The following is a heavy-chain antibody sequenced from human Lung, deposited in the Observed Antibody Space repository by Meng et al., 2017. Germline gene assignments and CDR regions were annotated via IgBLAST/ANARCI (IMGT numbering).Heavy chain of an antibody. D-gene: IGHD2-21*02. CDR1: GYTFTGYY. Sequence: QVELVQSGAEVKKPGASVKVSGRSSGYTFTGYYMHGVRQAPGQGPEWMGLINPNSGGTNYAQKFQGRVAMPRDTSISTAYMELSRLRSDDTAVYYCASYCGGDCYSSIHYWGQGTLVTVSS. CDR2: INPNSGGT. V-gene: IGHV1-2*06. J-gene: IGHJ4*02. CDR3: ASYCGGDCYSSIHY.